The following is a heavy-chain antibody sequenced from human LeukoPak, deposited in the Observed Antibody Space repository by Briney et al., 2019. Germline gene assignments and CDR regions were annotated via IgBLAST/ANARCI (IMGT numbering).Heavy chain of an antibody. D-gene: IGHD1-26*01. CDR2: IRYEGSNK. CDR3: ATEWELLVN. V-gene: IGHV3-30*02. Sequence: PGGPLRLSCAASGFTFSSYGMHWVRQAPGKGLEWVAFIRYEGSNKYYADSVKGRFTISRDNSKNTLYLQMNRLRAEDTAVYYCATEWELLVNWGQGTMVTVSS. CDR1: GFTFSSYG. J-gene: IGHJ4*02.